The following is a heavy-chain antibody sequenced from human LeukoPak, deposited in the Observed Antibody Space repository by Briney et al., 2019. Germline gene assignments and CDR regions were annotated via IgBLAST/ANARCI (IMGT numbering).Heavy chain of an antibody. CDR2: IYYSGST. J-gene: IGHJ4*02. CDR3: ARDSGWSGSYYNFDY. D-gene: IGHD1-26*01. V-gene: IGHV4-30-4*07. Sequence: SETLSLTCAVSGGSISSGGYSWSWIRQPPGKGLEWIGYIYYSGSTYYNPSLKSRVTISVDTSKNQFSLKLSSVTTADTAVYYCARDSGWSGSYYNFDYWGQGTLVTVSS. CDR1: GGSISSGGYS.